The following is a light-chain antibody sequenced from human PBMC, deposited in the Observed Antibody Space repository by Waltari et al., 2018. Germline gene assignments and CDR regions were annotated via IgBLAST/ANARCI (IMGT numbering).Light chain of an antibody. CDR1: NIGSTR. V-gene: IGLV3-21*01. J-gene: IGLJ2*01. Sequence: SYVLTQPPSVSVAPGETARITCGGNNIGSTRIHGYQQEPGQAPILVIYYNNDRPSGIPERFSGSNSGNTATLTISRVDAGDEADYYCQVWDSDSDHVVFGGGTKLAVL. CDR2: YNN. CDR3: QVWDSDSDHVV.